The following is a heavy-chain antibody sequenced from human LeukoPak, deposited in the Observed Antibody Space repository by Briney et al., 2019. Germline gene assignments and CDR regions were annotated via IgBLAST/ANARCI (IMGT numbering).Heavy chain of an antibody. Sequence: SETLSLTCAVYGGSFSGYYWSWIRQPPGKGLEWIGEINHSGSTNYNPSLTSRVTISVDTSKNQFSLKLSSVTAADTAVYYCARSRWLVRNWFDPWGQGTLVTVSS. V-gene: IGHV4-34*01. CDR3: ARSRWLVRNWFDP. D-gene: IGHD6-19*01. J-gene: IGHJ5*02. CDR2: INHSGST. CDR1: GGSFSGYY.